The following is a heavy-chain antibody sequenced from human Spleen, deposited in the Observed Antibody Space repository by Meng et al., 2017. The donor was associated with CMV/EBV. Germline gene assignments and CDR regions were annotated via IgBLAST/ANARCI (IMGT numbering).Heavy chain of an antibody. CDR2: IYYSGSA. Sequence: SETLSLTCTVSGGSISSYYWSWIRQPPGKGLEWIGYIYYSGSAYYNPSLKSRVTISVDTSKNQFSLKLSSVTAADTAVYYCARFGVAGIDYWGQGTLVTVSS. CDR1: GGSISSYY. V-gene: IGHV4-59*12. CDR3: ARFGVAGIDY. D-gene: IGHD2-15*01. J-gene: IGHJ4*02.